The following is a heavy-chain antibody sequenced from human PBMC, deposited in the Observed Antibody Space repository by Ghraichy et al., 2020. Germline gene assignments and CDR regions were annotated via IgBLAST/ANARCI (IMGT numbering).Heavy chain of an antibody. Sequence: GGSLRLSCAASGFTFSSYDIHWVRQAPGKGLEWVALISYDGGNKYYADSVKGRFTISRDNSENTLYLQLNSLRAEDTAMYYCARKTSSGWNFFDYWGEGTLVTVCS. D-gene: IGHD6-19*01. CDR2: ISYDGGNK. V-gene: IGHV3-30*03. CDR3: ARKTSSGWNFFDY. J-gene: IGHJ4*02. CDR1: GFTFSSYD.